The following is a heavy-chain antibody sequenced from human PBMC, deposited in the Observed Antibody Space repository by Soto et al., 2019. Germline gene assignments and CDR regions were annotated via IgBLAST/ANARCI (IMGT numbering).Heavy chain of an antibody. CDR1: GDSITSNSYF. Sequence: QLQLQESGPGLVKPSETLSLTCTVSGDSITSNSYFWAWIRQPPGKGLEWIGSIYYSGTTYYTPSLRVRFPLSENGSKNSFPLKRGLVPAADRVVYSWARPFSFAYFDYWGRGALVT. V-gene: IGHV4-39*01. CDR2: IYYSGTT. D-gene: IGHD3-3*02. J-gene: IGHJ4*02. CDR3: ARPFSFAYFDY.